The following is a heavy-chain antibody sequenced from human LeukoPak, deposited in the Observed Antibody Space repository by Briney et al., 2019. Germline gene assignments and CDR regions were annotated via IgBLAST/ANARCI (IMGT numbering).Heavy chain of an antibody. CDR1: GYTFTSNY. CDR2: IYPRDGST. Sequence: ASVKVSCKASGYTFTSNYIHWVRQAPGQGLEWMGMIYPRDGSTSYTQKFQGRVTVTRDTSTSTVHMELSGLRSEDTAVYYCARDQEGFDYWGQGTLVTVSS. CDR3: ARDQEGFDY. V-gene: IGHV1-46*01. J-gene: IGHJ4*02.